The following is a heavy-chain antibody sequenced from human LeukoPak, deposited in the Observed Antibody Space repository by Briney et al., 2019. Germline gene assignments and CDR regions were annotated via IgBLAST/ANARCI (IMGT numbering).Heavy chain of an antibody. CDR2: ISSSSNTI. V-gene: IGHV3-48*01. J-gene: IGHJ4*02. CDR1: GFTFSSYS. D-gene: IGHD5-18*01. Sequence: GGSLRLSCAASGFTFSSYSMNWVRQAPGKGLEWVAYISSSSNTIDSADSVKGRFTISRDNAKNSLYLQVNSLRAEDTAVYYCARARGYSYGYSDYWGQGTLVTVSS. CDR3: ARARGYSYGYSDY.